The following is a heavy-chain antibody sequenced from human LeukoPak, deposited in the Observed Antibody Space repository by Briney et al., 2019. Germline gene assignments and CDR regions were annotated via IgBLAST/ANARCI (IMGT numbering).Heavy chain of an antibody. V-gene: IGHV5-51*01. CDR3: AKQQAWHFAC. Sequence: GGALKISCQGSGYLFTSYWIGLVRQLPAQGLEWMGIIYPRYSDTRYSPSFQRQVTISADKSISTAYLQWSSLKASDTAMYYCAKQQAWHFACWRQGTLVTVSS. CDR1: GYLFTSYW. D-gene: IGHD5-12*01. J-gene: IGHJ4*02. CDR2: IYPRYSDT.